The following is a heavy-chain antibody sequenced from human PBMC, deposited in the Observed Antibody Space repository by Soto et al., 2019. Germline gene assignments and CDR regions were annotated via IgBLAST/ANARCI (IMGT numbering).Heavy chain of an antibody. CDR3: ARDGPLRITMIVVVTPDGMDV. J-gene: IGHJ6*02. CDR1: GYTFTSYG. Sequence: QVQLVQSGAEVKKPGASVKVSCKASGYTFTSYGISWVRQAPGQGLEWMGWISAYNGNTNYAKKLQGRVTMTTDTATRTAYMELRSLRSDDTAVYYCARDGPLRITMIVVVTPDGMDVWGQGTTVTVSS. D-gene: IGHD3-22*01. V-gene: IGHV1-18*01. CDR2: ISAYNGNT.